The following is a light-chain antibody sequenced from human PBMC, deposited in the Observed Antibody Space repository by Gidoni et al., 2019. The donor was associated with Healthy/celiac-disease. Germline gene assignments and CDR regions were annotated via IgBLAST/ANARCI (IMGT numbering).Light chain of an antibody. CDR3: QQYGSSPRT. J-gene: IGKJ1*01. Sequence: DIVLTQSPGTLSLSPGERATLSCRAMQSVSSSYLAWYQQPPGQAPRLLIYGASSRATGIPDRFSGSGYGTDFTLTISRLEPEDFGVYYCQQYGSSPRTFXXXTKVEIK. CDR2: GAS. V-gene: IGKV3-20*01. CDR1: QSVSSSY.